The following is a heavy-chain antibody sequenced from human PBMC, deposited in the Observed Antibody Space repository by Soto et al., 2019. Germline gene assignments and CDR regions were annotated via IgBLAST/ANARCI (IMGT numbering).Heavy chain of an antibody. J-gene: IGHJ6*02. D-gene: IGHD2-2*02. CDR2: INPNSGGT. Sequence: QVQLVQSGAEVKKPGASVKVSCKASGYTFTGYYMHWVRQAPGQGLEWMGWINPNSGGTNYAQKFQGWVTMTRDTSSSTAYMELSRLRSDDTAVYYCAREKKGYCSSTSCYMVGYYGMDVWGQGTTVTVSS. V-gene: IGHV1-2*04. CDR1: GYTFTGYY. CDR3: AREKKGYCSSTSCYMVGYYGMDV.